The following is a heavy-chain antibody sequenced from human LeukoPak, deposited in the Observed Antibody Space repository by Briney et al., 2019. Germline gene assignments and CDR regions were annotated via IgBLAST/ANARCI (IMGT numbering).Heavy chain of an antibody. CDR1: GGSINSYY. J-gene: IGHJ4*02. D-gene: IGHD3-16*01. Sequence: SETLSLTCTVSGGSINSYYWSWIRQPPGKGLEWIGYIHNSGSTMYNPSLKSRLAMSLDTSKNQFSLNLNSVTAADTAVYYCARGIRGAADYWGQGTLVTVSS. CDR3: ARGIRGAADY. V-gene: IGHV4-59*01. CDR2: IHNSGST.